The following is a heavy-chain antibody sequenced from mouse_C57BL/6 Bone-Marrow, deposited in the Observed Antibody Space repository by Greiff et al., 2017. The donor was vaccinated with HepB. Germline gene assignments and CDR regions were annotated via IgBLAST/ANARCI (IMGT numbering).Heavy chain of an antibody. Sequence: VQLQQPGAELVKPGASVKMSCKASGSTFPGSWITWVKQRPGQGLEWIGDIYPGSGITNYNEKFKSKATLTVDTSSSTAYMQLSSLTSEDSAVYYCARVFLTVGFYWYFDVWGTGTTVTVSS. D-gene: IGHD4-1*01. CDR1: GSTFPGSW. CDR3: ARVFLTVGFYWYFDV. CDR2: IYPGSGIT. V-gene: IGHV1-55*01. J-gene: IGHJ1*03.